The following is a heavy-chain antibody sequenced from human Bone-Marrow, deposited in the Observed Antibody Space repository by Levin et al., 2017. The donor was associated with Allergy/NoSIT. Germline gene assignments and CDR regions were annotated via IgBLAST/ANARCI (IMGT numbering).Heavy chain of an antibody. CDR3: AKPLVASRVFDGFDI. J-gene: IGHJ3*02. D-gene: IGHD5-12*01. V-gene: IGHV3-23*01. CDR1: GFTFNIYA. CDR2: ISGST. Sequence: GGSLRLSCAASGFTFNIYAMSWVRQAPGKGLDWVSTISGSTYYADSVKGRFTISRDNSKNTLYLQMNSLRAEDTAVYYCAKPLVASRVFDGFDIWGQGTMVTVSS.